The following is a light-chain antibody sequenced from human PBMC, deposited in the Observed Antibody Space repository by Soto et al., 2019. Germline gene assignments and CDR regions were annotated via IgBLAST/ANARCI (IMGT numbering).Light chain of an antibody. CDR2: EVS. J-gene: IGLJ1*01. V-gene: IGLV2-14*01. CDR1: SSDIGGYNY. Sequence: QSVLTQPASVSGSPGQSITISCAGTSSDIGGYNYVSWYQQHPGKAPKVMIYEVSNRPSGVSNRFSGSKSGNTASLTISGLQAEDEADYYCSSYRSGGTFVFGSGTKLTVL. CDR3: SSYRSGGTFV.